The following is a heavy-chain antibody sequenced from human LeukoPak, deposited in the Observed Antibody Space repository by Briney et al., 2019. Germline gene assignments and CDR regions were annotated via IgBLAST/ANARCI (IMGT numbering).Heavy chain of an antibody. V-gene: IGHV6-1*01. CDR2: TYYRSKWYS. J-gene: IGHJ4*02. CDR3: ARAGEYTSSSGLDY. D-gene: IGHD6-6*01. CDR1: GDSVSSNSTA. Sequence: SQTLSLTCGISGDSVSSNSTAWNWIRQSPSRGLEWLGRTYYRSKWYSDYALSVKSRITINPDTSKNQFSLQLDSVTPEDTAVYYCARAGEYTSSSGLDYWGQGTLVTVSS.